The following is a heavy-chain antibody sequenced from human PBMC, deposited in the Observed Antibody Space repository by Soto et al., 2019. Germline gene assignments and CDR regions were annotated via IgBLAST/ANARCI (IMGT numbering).Heavy chain of an antibody. Sequence: SVKVSCKASGGTFSSYAISWVRQAPGQGLEWMGGIIPIFGTANYAQKFQGRVTITADESTSTAHMELSSLRSEDTAVYYCARDHYDSSGYYPNWFDPWGQGXLVTVYS. D-gene: IGHD3-22*01. CDR1: GGTFSSYA. V-gene: IGHV1-69*13. J-gene: IGHJ5*02. CDR2: IIPIFGTA. CDR3: ARDHYDSSGYYPNWFDP.